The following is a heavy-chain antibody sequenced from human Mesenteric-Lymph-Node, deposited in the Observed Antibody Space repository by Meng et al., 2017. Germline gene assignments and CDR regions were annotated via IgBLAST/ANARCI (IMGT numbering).Heavy chain of an antibody. CDR2: IRSKAYGGTT. CDR1: GFTFGDYA. J-gene: IGHJ4*02. Sequence: GGSLRLSCTASGFTFGDYAMSWFRQAPGKGLEWVGFIRSKAYGGTTEYAASVKGRFTISRDDSKSIAYLQMNSLKTEDTAVYYCTRVRYCSSTSCHAAYYWGQGTLVTVSS. V-gene: IGHV3-49*03. CDR3: TRVRYCSSTSCHAAYY. D-gene: IGHD2-2*01.